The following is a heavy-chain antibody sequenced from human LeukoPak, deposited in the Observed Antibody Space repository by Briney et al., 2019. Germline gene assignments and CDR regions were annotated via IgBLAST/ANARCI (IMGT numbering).Heavy chain of an antibody. CDR3: AGAYSGPFDY. CDR1: GFTFSSYS. D-gene: IGHD4-11*01. Sequence: GRSLRFSCAASGFTFSSYSMNWVRQAPGKGLEWVSSISSSSSYIYYADSVKGRFTISRDNAKNSLYLQMNSLRAEDTAVYYCAGAYSGPFDYWGQGTLVTVSS. V-gene: IGHV3-21*01. J-gene: IGHJ4*02. CDR2: ISSSSSYI.